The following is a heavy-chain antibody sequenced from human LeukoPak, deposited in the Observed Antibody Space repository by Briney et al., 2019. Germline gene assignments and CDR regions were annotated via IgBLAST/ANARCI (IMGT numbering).Heavy chain of an antibody. CDR1: GGSISSGGYS. J-gene: IGHJ6*02. V-gene: IGHV4-30-2*01. CDR3: ASATVTRYYYYYGMDV. Sequence: PSETLSLTCAVSGGSISSGGYSWSWIRQPPGKGLEWIGYIYHSGSTYYNPSLKSRVTISVDRSKNQFSLKLSSVTAADTAVYSCASATVTRYYYYYGMDVWGQGTTVTVSS. D-gene: IGHD4-17*01. CDR2: IYHSGST.